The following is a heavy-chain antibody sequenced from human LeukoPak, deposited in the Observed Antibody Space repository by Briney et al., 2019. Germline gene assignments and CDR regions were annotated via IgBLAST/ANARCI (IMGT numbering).Heavy chain of an antibody. D-gene: IGHD2-15*01. J-gene: IGHJ4*02. CDR1: GGSFSGYY. V-gene: IGHV4-34*01. CDR3: ARGRVAATSVTSN. Sequence: PSETLSLTCAVYGGSFSGYYWSWIRQPPGKGLEWIGEINHSGSTNYNPSLKSRVTISVDTSMNYFFLRLSSVTAADTAVYYCARGRVAATSVTSNWGQGTLITVSS. CDR2: INHSGST.